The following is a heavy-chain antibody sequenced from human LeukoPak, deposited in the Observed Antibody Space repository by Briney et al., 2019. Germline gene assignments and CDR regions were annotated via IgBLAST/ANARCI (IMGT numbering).Heavy chain of an antibody. CDR1: GYTFTSYD. D-gene: IGHD3-16*02. CDR3: ARVPTLTLLGYYYYGMDV. CDR2: MNPNSGNT. V-gene: IGHV1-8*01. J-gene: IGHJ6*02. Sequence: EASVKVSCKASGYTFTSYDINWVRQATGQGLEWMGWMNPNSGNTGYAQKFQGRVTMTRNTSISTAYMELSSLRSEDTAVYYCARVPTLTLLGYYYYGMDVWGQGTTVTVSS.